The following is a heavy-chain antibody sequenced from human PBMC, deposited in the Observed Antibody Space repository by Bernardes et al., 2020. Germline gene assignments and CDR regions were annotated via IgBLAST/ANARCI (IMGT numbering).Heavy chain of an antibody. CDR1: GGSLRSSY. J-gene: IGHJ5*02. CDR2: LYYSGST. V-gene: IGHV4-59*01. Sequence: SETLSLTCTVSGGSLRSSYWSWIRQLPGPGLAWIGYLYYSGSTNYNPSLKSRVTISVDTSKNQFSLKLSSVTAADTAVYYCARRIVNWFDPWGQGTLVTVSS. D-gene: IGHD2-15*01. CDR3: ARRIVNWFDP.